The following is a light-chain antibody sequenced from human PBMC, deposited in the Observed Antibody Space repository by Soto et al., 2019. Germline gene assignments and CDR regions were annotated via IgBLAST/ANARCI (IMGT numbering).Light chain of an antibody. CDR3: QQRSNRPT. Sequence: IVWTQSPGTLSLSPGERATLSCRASQSVSSSYLAWSQQKPGQAPRLLIYDASNRATGIPARFSGSGSGTDFTLTIRSLESEDFAIYYCQQRSNRPTFGQGTRLEIK. CDR1: QSVSSSY. V-gene: IGKV3D-20*02. CDR2: DAS. J-gene: IGKJ5*01.